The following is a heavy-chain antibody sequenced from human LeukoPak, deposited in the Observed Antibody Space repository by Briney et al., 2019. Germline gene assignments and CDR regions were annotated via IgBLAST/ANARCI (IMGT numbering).Heavy chain of an antibody. CDR3: ARGGRSGSYPSDFDY. Sequence: GASVKVSCKASGYSFTSYGFNWVRQAPGQGLEWMGWMSAYNGKTNYAHSLQGRVTVTADTSTSTAYMELRSLRSEDTAVYYCARGGRSGSYPSDFDYWGQGTLVTVSS. V-gene: IGHV1-18*01. CDR1: GYSFTSYG. D-gene: IGHD1-26*01. J-gene: IGHJ4*02. CDR2: MSAYNGKT.